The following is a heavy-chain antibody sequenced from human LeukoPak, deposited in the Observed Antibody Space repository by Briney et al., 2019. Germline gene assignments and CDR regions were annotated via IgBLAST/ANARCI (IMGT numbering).Heavy chain of an antibody. Sequence: GGSLRLSCTASGFTFGDYAMSWVRQAPGKGLEWVGFIRSKANGGTADYAASVKGRFTISRDDSKTIAYLQMNSLKTEDTAVYFCSRAYSTGWLGINDYWGQGVLVTVSS. J-gene: IGHJ4*02. V-gene: IGHV3-49*04. CDR3: SRAYSTGWLGINDY. CDR2: IRSKANGGTA. CDR1: GFTFGDYA. D-gene: IGHD6-19*01.